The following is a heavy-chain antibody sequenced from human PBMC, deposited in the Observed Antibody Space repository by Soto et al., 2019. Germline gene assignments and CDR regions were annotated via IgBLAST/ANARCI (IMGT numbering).Heavy chain of an antibody. CDR1: GFTFSSYA. V-gene: IGHV3-23*01. J-gene: IGHJ5*02. CDR2: MSGSGGST. D-gene: IGHD2-8*01. CDR3: AKGYCTNGVCPEINWFDP. Sequence: EVQLLESGGGLVQPGGSLRLSCAASGFTFSSYAMSWVRQAPGKGLEWVSAMSGSGGSTYYADSVKGRFTISRDNSKNTLYLQMNSLRAEDTAVYYCAKGYCTNGVCPEINWFDPWGQGTLVTVSS.